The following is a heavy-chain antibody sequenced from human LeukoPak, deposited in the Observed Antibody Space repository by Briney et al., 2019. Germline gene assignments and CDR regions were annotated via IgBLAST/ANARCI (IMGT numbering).Heavy chain of an antibody. V-gene: IGHV3-48*02. D-gene: IGHD4-17*01. CDR1: GFTFSSYS. Sequence: PGRSLRLSCAASGFTFSSYSMNWVRQAPGKGLEWVSYISSSSTIYYADSVKGRFTISRDNAKNSLYLQMNSLRDEDTAVYYCARDRPYGDYGLDVWGQGTTVTVSS. CDR3: ARDRPYGDYGLDV. CDR2: ISSSSTI. J-gene: IGHJ6*02.